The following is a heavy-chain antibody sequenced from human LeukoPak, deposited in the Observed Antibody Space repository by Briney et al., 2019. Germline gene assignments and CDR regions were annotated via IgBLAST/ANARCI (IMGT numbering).Heavy chain of an antibody. CDR1: GGSMSSYY. D-gene: IGHD1-14*01. CDR3: AGTEPPTGNYNWFDP. CDR2: IYTSGST. J-gene: IGHJ5*02. Sequence: SETLSLTCTVSGGSMSSYYWSWIWQPAGKGLEWIGRIYTSGSTNYNPSLKSRVTMSVDTSKNQFSLKLSSVTAADTAVYYCAGTEPPTGNYNWFDPWGQGTLVTVSS. V-gene: IGHV4-4*07.